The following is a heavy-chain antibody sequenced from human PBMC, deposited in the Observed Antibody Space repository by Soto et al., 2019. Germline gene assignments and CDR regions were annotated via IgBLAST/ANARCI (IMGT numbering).Heavy chain of an antibody. Sequence: QLQLQESGPGLVKPSETLSLTCTVSGGSISSSSYYWGWIRQPPGRGLEWIGSIYYGGSTYYNPSLTSRVTISVDTSKNQYSLKLSSVTAADTAVYYCARHTPAISISDHWGQGTLVTVSS. J-gene: IGHJ4*02. V-gene: IGHV4-39*01. D-gene: IGHD2-15*01. CDR1: GGSISSSSYY. CDR2: IYYGGST. CDR3: ARHTPAISISDH.